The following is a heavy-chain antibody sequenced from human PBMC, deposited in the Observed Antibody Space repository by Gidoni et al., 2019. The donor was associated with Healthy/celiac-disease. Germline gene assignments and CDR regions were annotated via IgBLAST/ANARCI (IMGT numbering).Heavy chain of an antibody. CDR3: TTGESAHCTNGVCITYYYYGMDV. D-gene: IGHD2-8*01. J-gene: IGHJ6*02. Sequence: EVQLVESGGGLVKPGGSLSLSCAASGFTFSTAWMSWVRQAPGKGLGWVGRIKSKTDGGTTDYAAPVKGRFTISRDESKNTLYLQMNSLKTEDTAVYYCTTGESAHCTNGVCITYYYYGMDVWGQGTTVTVSS. V-gene: IGHV3-15*01. CDR2: IKSKTDGGTT. CDR1: GFTFSTAW.